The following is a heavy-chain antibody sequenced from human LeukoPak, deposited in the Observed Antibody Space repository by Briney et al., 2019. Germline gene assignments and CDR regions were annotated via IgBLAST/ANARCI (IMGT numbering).Heavy chain of an antibody. CDR2: IKQDGSEK. CDR3: ARDTIAVAGSYPYYFDY. J-gene: IGHJ4*02. Sequence: GGSLRLSCAASGITFSSYWMNWVRQAPGKGLEWVANIKQDGSEKYYVDSVKGRFTISRDNAKNSLYLQMNSLRAEDTAVYYCARDTIAVAGSYPYYFDYWGQGTLVTVSS. V-gene: IGHV3-7*01. D-gene: IGHD6-19*01. CDR1: GITFSSYW.